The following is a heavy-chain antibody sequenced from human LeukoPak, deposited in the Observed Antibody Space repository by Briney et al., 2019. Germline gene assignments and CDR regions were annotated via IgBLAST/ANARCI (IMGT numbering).Heavy chain of an antibody. Sequence: GGSLRLSCTASGFTFSDYAMSWVRQAPGKGLEWVGFIRSKAYGGATEYAASVKGRFTISRDDSKSIAYLQMNSLKTEDTAVYYCTRAAAGDYWGQGTLVTVSS. V-gene: IGHV3-49*04. CDR2: IRSKAYGGAT. J-gene: IGHJ4*02. D-gene: IGHD6-13*01. CDR1: GFTFSDYA. CDR3: TRAAAGDY.